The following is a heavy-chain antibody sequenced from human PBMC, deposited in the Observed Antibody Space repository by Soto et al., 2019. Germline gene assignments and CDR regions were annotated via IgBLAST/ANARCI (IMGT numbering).Heavy chain of an antibody. CDR1: GDSVSSNSAA. J-gene: IGHJ5*02. CDR3: ARERVFGYSGYDLAPSWFDP. V-gene: IGHV6-1*01. CDR2: TYYRSKWYN. D-gene: IGHD5-12*01. Sequence: SQTLSLTCAISGDSVSSNSAAWNWIRQSPSRGLEWLGRTYYRSKWYNDYAVSVKSRIPINPDTSKNQFSLQLNSVTPEDTAVYYCARERVFGYSGYDLAPSWFDPWGQGTLVTVSS.